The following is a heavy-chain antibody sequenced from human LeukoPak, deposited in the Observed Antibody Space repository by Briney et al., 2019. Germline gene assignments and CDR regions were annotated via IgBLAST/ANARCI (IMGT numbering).Heavy chain of an antibody. J-gene: IGHJ4*02. Sequence: GGSLRLSCAASGFTFDDYAMQWVRQAPGKGLEWVSGISWNGGRIAYADSVKGRFTISRDNAKNSLYLQMNSLRAEDTALYYCAKRIWDIVVVVAANFDYWGQGTLVTVSS. CDR2: ISWNGGRI. CDR3: AKRIWDIVVVVAANFDY. D-gene: IGHD2-15*01. CDR1: GFTFDDYA. V-gene: IGHV3-9*01.